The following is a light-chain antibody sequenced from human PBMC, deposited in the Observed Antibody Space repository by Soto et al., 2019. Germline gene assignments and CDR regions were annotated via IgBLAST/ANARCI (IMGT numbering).Light chain of an antibody. CDR2: AVS. J-gene: IGLJ1*01. CDR1: SSHSGGYTY. Sequence: QSAPTQPRSVSGSPGQSVTVSCTGTSSHSGGYTYVSWYQLRPGKAPKVIIYAVSERPSGVPDRFSDSKAGNPASLTISGLQPEDEADYYCCSFAGPQSFEVFGEGTKVTVL. V-gene: IGLV2-11*01. CDR3: CSFAGPQSFEV.